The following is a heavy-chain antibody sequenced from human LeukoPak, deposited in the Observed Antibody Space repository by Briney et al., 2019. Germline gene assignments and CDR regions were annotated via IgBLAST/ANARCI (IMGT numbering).Heavy chain of an antibody. CDR3: ATDRYHSSGWYRFGY. CDR1: GYTLTELS. CDR2: FDPEDGET. D-gene: IGHD6-19*01. J-gene: IGHJ4*02. Sequence: ASVKVSCKVYGYTLTELSMHWVRQAPGKGREWMGGFDPEDGETIYAQKFQGRVTMTEDTSTDTAYMELSSLRSEDTAVYYCATDRYHSSGWYRFGYWGQGTLVTVSS. V-gene: IGHV1-24*01.